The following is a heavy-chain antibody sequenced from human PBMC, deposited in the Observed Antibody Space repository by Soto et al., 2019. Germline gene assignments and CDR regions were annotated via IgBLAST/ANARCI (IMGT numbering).Heavy chain of an antibody. V-gene: IGHV4-30-4*01. J-gene: IGHJ5*02. CDR1: VGSISSGDYY. D-gene: IGHD2-15*01. Sequence: SETLSLTCTVSVGSISSGDYYWSWIRQPPGKGLEWIGYIYYSGSTYYNPSLKSRVSISVDTSKNQFSLKLSSVTAADTAMYYCARAHSGYCDGGSCYSWNWFDPWGQGTLVTVSS. CDR3: ARAHSGYCDGGSCYSWNWFDP. CDR2: IYYSGST.